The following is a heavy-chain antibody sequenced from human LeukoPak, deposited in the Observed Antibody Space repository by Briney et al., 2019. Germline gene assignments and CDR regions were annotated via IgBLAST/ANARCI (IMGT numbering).Heavy chain of an antibody. CDR1: GFTFSSYA. CDR2: ISYDGSNK. CDR3: ARGGHAVAGLPGGWTYYYYYGMDV. V-gene: IGHV3-30*04. D-gene: IGHD6-19*01. Sequence: GGSLRLSCAASGFTFSSYAMSWVRQAPGKGLEWVAVISYDGSNKYYADSVKGRFTISRDNSKNTLYLQMNSLRAEDTAVYYCARGGHAVAGLPGGWTYYYYYGMDVWGKGTTVTVSS. J-gene: IGHJ6*04.